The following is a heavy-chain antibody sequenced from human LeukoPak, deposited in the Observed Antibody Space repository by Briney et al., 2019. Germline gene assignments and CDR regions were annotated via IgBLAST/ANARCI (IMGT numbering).Heavy chain of an antibody. CDR1: GFTFSSYW. CDR2: IKQDGSEK. V-gene: IGHV3-7*04. D-gene: IGHD3-10*01. CDR3: ARGSWVRGVILDY. J-gene: IGHJ4*02. Sequence: GGSLRLSCAASGFTFSSYWMSWVRQAPGKGLEWVANIKQDGSEKYYVDSVKGRFTISRDNAKNSLYLQINSLRAEDTAVYYCARGSWVRGVILDYWGQGTLVTVSS.